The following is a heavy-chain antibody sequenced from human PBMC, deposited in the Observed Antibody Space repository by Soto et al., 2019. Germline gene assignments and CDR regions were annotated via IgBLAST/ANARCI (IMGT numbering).Heavy chain of an antibody. Sequence: QIQLVQSGVEVKKPGDSVKVSCEASGYTFSSYGISWVRQAPGQGLEWMGWISPYNGHTNYAQNLQGRVTMTTDTSTSTAYMELRSLRSDDTAVYYCAIDWQNCGSSSCYSWYFDLWGRGTLVTVSS. CDR3: AIDWQNCGSSSCYSWYFDL. D-gene: IGHD2-2*02. CDR1: GYTFSSYG. J-gene: IGHJ2*01. V-gene: IGHV1-18*01. CDR2: ISPYNGHT.